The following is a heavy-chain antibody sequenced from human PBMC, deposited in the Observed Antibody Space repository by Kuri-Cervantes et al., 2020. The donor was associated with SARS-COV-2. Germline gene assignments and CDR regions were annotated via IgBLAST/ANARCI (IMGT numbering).Heavy chain of an antibody. J-gene: IGHJ4*02. V-gene: IGHV3-30-3*01. CDR2: ISYDGSNK. Sequence: GGSLRLSCAASGFTFSSYAMHWVRQAPGKGLEWVVVISYDGSNKYYADSVKGRFTISRDNSKNTLYLQMNSLRAEDTAVYYCARSYPASYRSGWYGLSQYYFDYWGRGTLVTVSS. D-gene: IGHD6-19*01. CDR3: ARSYPASYRSGWYGLSQYYFDY. CDR1: GFTFSSYA.